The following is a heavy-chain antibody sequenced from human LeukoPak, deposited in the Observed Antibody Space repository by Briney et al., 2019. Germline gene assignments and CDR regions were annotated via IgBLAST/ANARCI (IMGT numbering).Heavy chain of an antibody. V-gene: IGHV1-69*04. Sequence: SVKVSCKASGGTFSSYAISWVRQAPGQGLEWMGRIIPILGIANYAQKFQGRVTITADKSTSTAYMELSSLRSEDTAVYYCARYNCSSTSCYAAYYYYYGMDVWGQWTTVTVSS. J-gene: IGHJ6*02. CDR1: GGTFSSYA. CDR2: IIPILGIA. CDR3: ARYNCSSTSCYAAYYYYYGMDV. D-gene: IGHD2-2*01.